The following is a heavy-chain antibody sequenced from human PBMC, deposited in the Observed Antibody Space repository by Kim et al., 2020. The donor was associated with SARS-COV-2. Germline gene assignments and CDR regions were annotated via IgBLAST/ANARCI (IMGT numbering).Heavy chain of an antibody. D-gene: IGHD3-10*01. J-gene: IGHJ4*02. CDR1: GFTFSSHG. CDR3: ARDQQGLGFGELWVDY. V-gene: IGHV3-33*01. CDR2: IWYDGSNK. Sequence: GGSLRLSCAASGFTFSSHGMHWVRQAPGKGLEWVAVIWYDGSNKYYADSVKGRFTISRDNSKNTLSLQMNSLRAEDTAVYYCARDQQGLGFGELWVDYWGQGTLVTVSA.